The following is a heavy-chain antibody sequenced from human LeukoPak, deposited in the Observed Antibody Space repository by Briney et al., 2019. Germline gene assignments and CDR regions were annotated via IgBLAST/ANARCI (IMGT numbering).Heavy chain of an antibody. D-gene: IGHD1-1*01. CDR3: ARLYWNDVVRFDY. V-gene: IGHV3-7*03. CDR1: GFTFSSYW. CDR2: IKQDGSEK. Sequence: PGGSLRLSCAASGFTFSSYWMSWVRQAPGKGLEWVANIKQDGSEKYYVDSVKGRFTISRDNAKNSLYLQMNSLRAEDTAVYYCARLYWNDVVRFDYWGQGTLVTVSS. J-gene: IGHJ4*02.